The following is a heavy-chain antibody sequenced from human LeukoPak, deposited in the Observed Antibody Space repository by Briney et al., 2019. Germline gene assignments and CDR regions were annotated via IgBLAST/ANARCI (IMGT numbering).Heavy chain of an antibody. J-gene: IGHJ4*02. CDR1: GYTFTGYY. Sequence: ASVKVSCKASGYTFTGYYMHWVRQAPGQGLEWMGWINPNSGGTNYAQKFQGRVTMTRDTSISTAYIELSRLRSDDTAVYYCARDLCGCSGGSCYSFFDHWGQGTLVTVSS. CDR3: ARDLCGCSGGSCYSFFDH. V-gene: IGHV1-2*02. CDR2: INPNSGGT. D-gene: IGHD2-15*01.